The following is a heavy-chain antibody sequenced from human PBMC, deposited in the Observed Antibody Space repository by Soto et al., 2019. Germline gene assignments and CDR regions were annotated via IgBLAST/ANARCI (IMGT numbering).Heavy chain of an antibody. CDR3: AWDYPVNGIEF. V-gene: IGHV3-74*03. J-gene: IGHJ4*02. D-gene: IGHD1-1*01. CDR1: GFTFNKYW. CDR2: IEGAGIRT. Sequence: EVQLVESGGGLVQPGGSLRLSCAASGFTFNKYWMHWVRQAPGKGLMWVSHIEGAGIRTTYADSARDRFTISRDSAKNALYLQMHSLSAEDTAVYVCAWDYPVNGIEFWGQGTLVTVSS.